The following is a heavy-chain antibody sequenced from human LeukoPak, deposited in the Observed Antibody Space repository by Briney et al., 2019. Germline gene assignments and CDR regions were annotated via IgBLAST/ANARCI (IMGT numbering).Heavy chain of an antibody. Sequence: PGGSLRLSCAASGFTFSNYAMSWVRQAPGKGLEWVSTISDSGGSTYYADSVKGRFTISRDNSKNTLYLQMNSLRAEDTAVYYCARGIQVRYFDWLFPREEEFDYWGQGTLVTVSS. CDR1: GFTFSNYA. V-gene: IGHV3-23*01. J-gene: IGHJ4*02. CDR3: ARGIQVRYFDWLFPREEEFDY. D-gene: IGHD3-9*01. CDR2: ISDSGGST.